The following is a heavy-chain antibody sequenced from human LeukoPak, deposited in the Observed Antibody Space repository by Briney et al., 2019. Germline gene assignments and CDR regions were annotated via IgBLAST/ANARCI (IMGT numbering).Heavy chain of an antibody. CDR3: AREEDAFDI. Sequence: GGSLRLSCAASGFTFSDHYMDWVRQAPVKGLEWVGRTRNKANSYTTEYAASVKGRFTISRDDSKNSLYLQMNSLKTEDTAVYYCAREEDAFDIWGQGTMVTVSS. CDR1: GFTFSDHY. V-gene: IGHV3-72*01. J-gene: IGHJ3*02. CDR2: TRNKANSYTT.